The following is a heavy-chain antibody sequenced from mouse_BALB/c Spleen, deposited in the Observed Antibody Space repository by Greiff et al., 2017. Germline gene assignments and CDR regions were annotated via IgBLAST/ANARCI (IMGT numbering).Heavy chain of an antibody. CDR1: GFTFSSYA. Sequence: EVKLVESGGGLVKPGGSLKLSCAASGFTFSSYAMSWVRQSPEKRLEWVAEISSGGSYTYYPDTVTGRFTISRDNAKNTLYLEMSSLRSEDTAMYYCARGARDYYARDYWGQGTSVTVSS. D-gene: IGHD3-3*01. V-gene: IGHV5-9-4*01. CDR2: ISSGGSYT. CDR3: ARGARDYYARDY. J-gene: IGHJ4*01.